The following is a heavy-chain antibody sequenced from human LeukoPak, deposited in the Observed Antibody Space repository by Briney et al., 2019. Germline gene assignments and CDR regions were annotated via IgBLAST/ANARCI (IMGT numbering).Heavy chain of an antibody. V-gene: IGHV3-7*01. Sequence: QAGGSLRLSCEASGFTFSSFWMAWVRQAPGKGLEWVANINPDGSDTYYVDSVKGRFTISRDNAKKSTFLQMNSLRVEETALYYCVRWGVSADMQNWGPGTMVSVSS. J-gene: IGHJ4*02. CDR2: INPDGSDT. CDR3: VRWGVSADMQN. CDR1: GFTFSSFW. D-gene: IGHD2-2*01.